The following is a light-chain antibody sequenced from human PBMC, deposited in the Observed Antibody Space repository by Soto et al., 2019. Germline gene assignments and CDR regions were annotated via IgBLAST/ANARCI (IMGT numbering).Light chain of an antibody. Sequence: EIVMTQSPATLSVSPGERATLSCRASQSVSRNLAWYQQKLGQAPRLLIYGPSTRATGIPARFSGSGSGTEFTLTISSLQSEDFAVYYCQQYNNWPSVTFGGGTKVEIK. J-gene: IGKJ4*01. V-gene: IGKV3-15*01. CDR2: GPS. CDR3: QQYNNWPSVT. CDR1: QSVSRN.